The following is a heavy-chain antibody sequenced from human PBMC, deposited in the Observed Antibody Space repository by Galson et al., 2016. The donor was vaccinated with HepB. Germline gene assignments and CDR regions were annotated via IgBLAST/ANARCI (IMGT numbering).Heavy chain of an antibody. CDR1: GLTLSDVW. D-gene: IGHD3-22*01. Sequence: SLRLSCAASGLTLSDVWMNWVRQAPGKGLEWVGRIKSNADGGTDDYTAPVKGSFTISRDAPKNMLYLQMNSLKTEDTAVNYCCDYDHLGCFPPWGQGTLVTVSS. J-gene: IGHJ5*02. V-gene: IGHV3-15*07. CDR2: IKSNADGGTD. CDR3: CDYDHLGCFPP.